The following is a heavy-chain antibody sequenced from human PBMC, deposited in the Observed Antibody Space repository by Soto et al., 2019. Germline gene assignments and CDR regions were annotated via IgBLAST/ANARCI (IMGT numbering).Heavy chain of an antibody. D-gene: IGHD2-15*01. CDR2: VSIGGST. V-gene: IGHV3-23*01. Sequence: DVQLLESGGGLLQPEGSLSLSCAASGFTFSSYAMGWVRQGPGKGLEWVAVVSIGGSTHYAVSGRGRCTISRDNSKNTLSLQTNSLAAEDTAVYFCATRRGAGGGFEYGGQGDLVTVSS. J-gene: IGHJ4*02. CDR3: ATRRGAGGGFEY. CDR1: GFTFSSYA.